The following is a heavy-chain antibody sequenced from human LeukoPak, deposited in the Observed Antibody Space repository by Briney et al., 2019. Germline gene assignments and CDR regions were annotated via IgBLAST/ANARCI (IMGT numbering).Heavy chain of an antibody. CDR1: GGTFSSYA. D-gene: IGHD3-22*01. Sequence: SVKVSCKASGGTFSSYAISWVRQAPGQGLEWMGGIIPIFGTANYAQKFQGRVTITTDESTSTAYIELSSLRSEDTAVYYCARESYYDNSAYYCVDYWGQGSLVTVSS. CDR2: IIPIFGTA. J-gene: IGHJ4*02. CDR3: ARESYYDNSAYYCVDY. V-gene: IGHV1-69*05.